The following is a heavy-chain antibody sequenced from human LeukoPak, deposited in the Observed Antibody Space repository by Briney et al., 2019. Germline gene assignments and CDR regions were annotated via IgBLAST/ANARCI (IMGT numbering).Heavy chain of an antibody. J-gene: IGHJ5*02. D-gene: IGHD2-2*02. CDR1: GYTFTSYG. CDR2: ISAYNGNT. CDR3: ARGGIRYCSSTSCYTGWFDP. Sequence: GASVKVSCKASGYTFTSYGISWVRQAPGQGLEWMGWISAYNGNTNYAQKLQGRVTMTTDTSTSTAYMELSSLRSEDTAVYYCARGGIRYCSSTSCYTGWFDPWGQGTLVTVSS. V-gene: IGHV1-18*01.